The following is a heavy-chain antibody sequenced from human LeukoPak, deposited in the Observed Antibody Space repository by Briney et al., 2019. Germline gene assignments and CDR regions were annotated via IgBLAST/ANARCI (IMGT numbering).Heavy chain of an antibody. CDR3: ARDGTYYDILTGYYPTPDFDY. CDR1: GYTFTSYG. CDR2: ISAYNGNT. J-gene: IGHJ4*02. Sequence: GASVKVSRKASGYTFTSYGISWVRQAPGQGLEWMGWISAYNGNTNYAQKLQGRVTMTTDTSTSTAYMELRSLRSDDTAVYYCARDGTYYDILTGYYPTPDFDYWGQGTLVTVSS. V-gene: IGHV1-18*01. D-gene: IGHD3-9*01.